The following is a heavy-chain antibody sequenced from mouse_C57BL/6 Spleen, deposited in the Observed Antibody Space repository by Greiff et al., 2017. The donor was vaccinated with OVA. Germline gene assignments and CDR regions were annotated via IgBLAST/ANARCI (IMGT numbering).Heavy chain of an antibody. CDR2: ISSGGDYI. CDR3: TRGALFFFDY. Sequence: EVKLVESGEGLVKPGGSLKLSCAASGFTFSSYAMSWVRQTPEKRLEWVAYISSGGDYIYYADTVKGRFTISRDNASNTLYLQMSSLKSEDTAMYYCTRGALFFFDYWGQGTTLTVSS. D-gene: IGHD6-5*01. J-gene: IGHJ2*01. V-gene: IGHV5-9-1*02. CDR1: GFTFSSYA.